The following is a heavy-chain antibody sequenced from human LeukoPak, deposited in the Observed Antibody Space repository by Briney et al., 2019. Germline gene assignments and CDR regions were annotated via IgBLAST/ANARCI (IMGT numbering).Heavy chain of an antibody. V-gene: IGHV3-53*01. CDR3: ARGVEPLAANTLAY. J-gene: IGHJ4*02. D-gene: IGHD1-14*01. Sequence: PGGSLRLSCAASGITFNKAWMSWVRQAPGKGLEWVSVLYSDGNTKYADSVQGRFTISRDNSKNTLYLEMNSLSPDDTAVYYCARGVEPLAANTLAYWGQGTLVTVSS. CDR2: LYSDGNT. CDR1: GITFNKAW.